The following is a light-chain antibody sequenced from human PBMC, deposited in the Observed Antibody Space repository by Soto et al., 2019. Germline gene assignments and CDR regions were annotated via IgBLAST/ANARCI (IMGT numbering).Light chain of an antibody. Sequence: QPASVSGSPGQSITISCTGTSSDIGTYIYVSWYQQHPGKAPKLMIYDVGNRPSGVSNRFSGTKSGNTASLNISGLQVEDEADYYCSSYTSSNSLIFGGGTKLTVL. V-gene: IGLV2-14*03. CDR3: SSYTSSNSLI. CDR2: DVG. J-gene: IGLJ2*01. CDR1: SSDIGTYIY.